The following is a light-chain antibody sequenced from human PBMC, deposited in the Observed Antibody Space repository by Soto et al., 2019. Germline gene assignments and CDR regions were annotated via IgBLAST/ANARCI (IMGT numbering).Light chain of an antibody. V-gene: IGLV1-40*01. CDR1: SSNIGAGYD. J-gene: IGLJ1*01. CDR3: QSYDSSLSGYV. Sequence: QSVLTQPPSVSGAPGQRVTISCTGSSSNIGAGYDVHWYQQLPGTAPKLLIYGNSNRPSGVPDRLSGSKSGTSASLAITGLQAEDEADYYCQSYDSSLSGYVFGTGPKVTVL. CDR2: GNS.